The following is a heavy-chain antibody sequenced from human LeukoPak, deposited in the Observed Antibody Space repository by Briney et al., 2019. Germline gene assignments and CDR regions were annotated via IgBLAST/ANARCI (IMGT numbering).Heavy chain of an antibody. V-gene: IGHV4-34*01. CDR1: GGSFSGYY. CDR2: INHSGST. J-gene: IGHJ4*02. CDR3: ARGDPFDY. Sequence: PSETLSLTCAVYGGSFSGYYWSWIRQPPGKGLEWIGEINHSGSTNYNPSLKSRVTTSVDTSKNQFSLKLSSVTAADTAVYYCARGDPFDYWGQGTLVTVSS.